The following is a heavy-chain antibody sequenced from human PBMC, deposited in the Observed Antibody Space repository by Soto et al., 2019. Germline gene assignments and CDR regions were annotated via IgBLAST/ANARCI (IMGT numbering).Heavy chain of an antibody. CDR1: GYSFTSYW. J-gene: IGHJ6*02. D-gene: IGHD3-9*01. Sequence: PGESLKISCKGSGYSFTSYWIGWVRQMPGKGLEWMGIIYPGDSDTRYSPSFQGQVTISADKSISTAYLQWSSLKASDTAMYYCASPISQYYDNLSKYYYYGMDVWGQGTTVTFSS. CDR3: ASPISQYYDNLSKYYYYGMDV. CDR2: IYPGDSDT. V-gene: IGHV5-51*01.